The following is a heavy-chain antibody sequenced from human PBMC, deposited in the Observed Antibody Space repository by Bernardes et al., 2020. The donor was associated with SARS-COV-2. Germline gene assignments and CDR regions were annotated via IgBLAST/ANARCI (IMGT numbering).Heavy chain of an antibody. V-gene: IGHV6-1*01. CDR1: GDSVSNDGDA. CDR2: TYYRAKWLS. Sequence: SQTLSLTCVISGDSVSNDGDAWNWIRQPPSGGLEWLGRTYYRAKWLSDYAPSLKSRIIIKPDTSKNQFSLQLTPLTPEDTAVYYCARDSALGRDALDIWGQGTRVTVSS. J-gene: IGHJ3*02. D-gene: IGHD3-16*01. CDR3: ARDSALGRDALDI.